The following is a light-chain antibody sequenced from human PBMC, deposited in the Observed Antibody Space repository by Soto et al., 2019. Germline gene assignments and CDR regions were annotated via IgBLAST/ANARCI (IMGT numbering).Light chain of an antibody. CDR3: QQYGSSLRT. V-gene: IGKV3-20*01. CDR1: QSVSNNY. CDR2: GAS. J-gene: IGKJ3*01. Sequence: EIVLTQSPGTLSLSPGERATLSCRASQSVSNNYLAWYQQKPGQAPRLLIYGASNRATGIPDRFSGSGSGTDFTLTISRLEPEDFAVYYCQQYGSSLRTFGPGTKVDIK.